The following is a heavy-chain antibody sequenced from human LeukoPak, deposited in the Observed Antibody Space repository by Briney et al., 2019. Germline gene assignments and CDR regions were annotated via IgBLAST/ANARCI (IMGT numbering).Heavy chain of an antibody. V-gene: IGHV1-69*13. CDR2: IIPIFGTA. CDR1: GYTLTELS. Sequence: ASVKVSCKVSGYTLTELSMHWVRQAPGQGLEWMGGIIPIFGTANYAQKFQGRVTITADESTSTAYMELSSLRSEDTAVYYCARGVSYDILTGPYYFDYWGQGTLVTVSS. D-gene: IGHD3-9*01. CDR3: ARGVSYDILTGPYYFDY. J-gene: IGHJ4*02.